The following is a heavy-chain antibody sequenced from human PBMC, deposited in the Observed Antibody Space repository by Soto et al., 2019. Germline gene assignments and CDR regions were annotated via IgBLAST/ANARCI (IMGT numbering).Heavy chain of an antibody. CDR1: GYIFVNYG. J-gene: IGHJ6*02. CDR3: ERDPNSLTGYFGMDV. D-gene: IGHD3-9*01. V-gene: IGHV1-18*01. Sequence: ASVKVSCKASGYIFVNYGIAWVRQAPGQGLEWMGWISAYNGNTNYAQKLQGRVTMTTDTSTSTAYMELRSLRSDDTAVYYCERDPNSLTGYFGMDVWGQGTTVTVSS. CDR2: ISAYNGNT.